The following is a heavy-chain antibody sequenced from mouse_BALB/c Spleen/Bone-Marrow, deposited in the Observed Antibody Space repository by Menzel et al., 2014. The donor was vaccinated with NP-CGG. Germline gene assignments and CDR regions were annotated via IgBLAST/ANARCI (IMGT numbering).Heavy chain of an antibody. CDR1: GFTFSSFG. J-gene: IGHJ4*01. D-gene: IGHD1-1*01. Sequence: EVNVVESGGGLVQPGGSRKLFCAASGFTFSSFGMHWVRQAPEKVLEWVAYFSSGCSPIYDADTVKGLFTIPRDNPKNTLVLQMTSLRSEYTAMYYCARSGIGYYYGSNSYAMDYWGQGTTVTVSS. CDR3: ARSGIGYYYGSNSYAMDY. CDR2: FSSGCSPI. V-gene: IGHV5-17*02.